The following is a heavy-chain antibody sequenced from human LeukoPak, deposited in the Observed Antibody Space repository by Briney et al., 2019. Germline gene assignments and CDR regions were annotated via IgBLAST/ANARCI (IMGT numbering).Heavy chain of an antibody. CDR1: GYTFISYG. J-gene: IGHJ5*02. V-gene: IGHV1-18*01. D-gene: IGHD3-9*01. CDR3: ARGPDYDILTGYYTP. CDR2: ISAYNGNT. Sequence: ASVKVSCKASGYTFISYGISWVRQAPGQGLEWMGWISAYNGNTNYAQKLQGRVTMTTDTSTSTAYMELRSLRPDDTAVYYCARGPDYDILTGYYTPWGQGTLVTVSS.